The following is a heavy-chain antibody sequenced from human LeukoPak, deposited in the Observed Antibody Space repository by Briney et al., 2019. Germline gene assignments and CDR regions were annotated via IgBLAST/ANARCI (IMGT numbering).Heavy chain of an antibody. CDR2: ISGSGGST. J-gene: IGHJ4*02. D-gene: IGHD1-7*01. CDR1: GFTFSSDA. V-gene: IGHV3-23*01. CDR3: AIRTRDYFDY. Sequence: GGSLRLSCAASGFTFSSDAMSWVRQAPEKGLEWVSAISGSGGSTYSADSVKGRFTISRDNSKNTLYLQMNSLRAEDTAVYYCAIRTRDYFDYWGQGTLVTVSS.